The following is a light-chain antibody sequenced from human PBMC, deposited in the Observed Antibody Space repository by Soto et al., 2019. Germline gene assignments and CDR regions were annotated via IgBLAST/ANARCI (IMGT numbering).Light chain of an antibody. Sequence: EIVLTQSPGTLSLSPGERATLSCRASQSVSSTYLAWYQQKPGQAPRLLIHGASSRATGIPDRFSGSGSGTDFTLTISSMEPEDFAVYYCQQYGDSFTFGPGTKVDIK. CDR3: QQYGDSFT. CDR1: QSVSSTY. J-gene: IGKJ3*01. CDR2: GAS. V-gene: IGKV3-20*01.